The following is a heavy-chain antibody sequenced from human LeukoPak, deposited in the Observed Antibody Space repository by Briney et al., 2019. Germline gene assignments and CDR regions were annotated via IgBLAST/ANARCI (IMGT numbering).Heavy chain of an antibody. Sequence: GGSLRLSCAASGFTFSSYWMSWVRQAPGKGLEWVANIKQDGSEKYYVDSVKGRFTISRDNAENSLYLQMNSLRAEDTAVYYCARERGGILFDYWGQGTLVTVSS. V-gene: IGHV3-7*01. J-gene: IGHJ4*02. CDR2: IKQDGSEK. D-gene: IGHD3-16*01. CDR3: ARERGGILFDY. CDR1: GFTFSSYW.